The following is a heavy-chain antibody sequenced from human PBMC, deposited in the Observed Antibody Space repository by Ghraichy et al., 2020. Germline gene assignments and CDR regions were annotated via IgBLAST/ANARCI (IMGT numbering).Heavy chain of an antibody. D-gene: IGHD7-27*01. V-gene: IGHV3-33*01. Sequence: GESLRLSCAASGFRFSAFGMHWVRQAPGKGLQWVAAIWYDGSKEYYADSVRGRFTISRDNSKNTVSLQMNSLRADDTGVYYCATPTGDWSYWGQGTLVTVSS. CDR2: IWYDGSKE. CDR3: ATPTGDWSY. CDR1: GFRFSAFG. J-gene: IGHJ4*02.